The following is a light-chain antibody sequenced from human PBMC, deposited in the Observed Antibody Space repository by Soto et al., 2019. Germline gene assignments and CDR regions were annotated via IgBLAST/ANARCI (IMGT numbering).Light chain of an antibody. J-gene: IGLJ1*01. CDR1: NSDVGGYNF. CDR3: SSYTSSSIPYV. CDR2: DVS. Sequence: QSALTQPASVSGSPGQSITISCTGTNSDVGGYNFVSWYQQHPGKAPKLMIYDVSNRPSGVSNRFSRSKSGNTASLNISGLQAEDEADYYCSSYTSSSIPYVFGIGTKLTVL. V-gene: IGLV2-14*01.